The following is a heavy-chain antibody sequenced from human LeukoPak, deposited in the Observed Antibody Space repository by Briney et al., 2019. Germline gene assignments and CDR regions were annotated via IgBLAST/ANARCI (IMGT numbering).Heavy chain of an antibody. D-gene: IGHD4-11*01. V-gene: IGHV1-46*01. Sequence: ASVKVSCKASGYTFTSYYMHWVRQAPGQGLEWMGIINPSGGSTSYAQKFQGRVTMTRDMSTSTVYMELSSLRSEDTAVYYCAREAEHDYSYDYWGQGTLVTVSS. CDR1: GYTFTSYY. CDR2: INPSGGST. J-gene: IGHJ4*02. CDR3: AREAEHDYSYDY.